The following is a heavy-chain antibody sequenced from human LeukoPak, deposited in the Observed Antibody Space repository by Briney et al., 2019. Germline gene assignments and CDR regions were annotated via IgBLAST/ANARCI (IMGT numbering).Heavy chain of an antibody. CDR3: ATSTKAAGPWGGMDV. V-gene: IGHV5-10-1*01. Sequence: GESLKISCKGSGYIFTTYWINWVRQMPGKGLEWMGRIDPSDSYSNYSPSFQGHVTISADISITTAYLRWSSLKASDTAMYYCATSTKAAGPWGGMDVWGQGTTVTVSS. CDR2: IDPSDSYS. D-gene: IGHD6-13*01. CDR1: GYIFTTYW. J-gene: IGHJ6*02.